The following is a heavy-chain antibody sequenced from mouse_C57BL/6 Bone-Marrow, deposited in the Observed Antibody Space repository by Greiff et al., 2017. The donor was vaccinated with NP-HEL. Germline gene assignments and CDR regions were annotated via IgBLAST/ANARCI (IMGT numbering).Heavy chain of an antibody. V-gene: IGHV14-2*01. CDR2: IDPEDGET. Sequence: EVQGVESGAELVKPGASVKLSCTASGFNIKDYYMHWVKQRTEQGLEWIGRIDPEDGETKYAPKFQGKATITADTSSNTAYLQLSSLTSEDTAVYYCAREAIYYDYHYYAMDYWGQGTSVTVSS. CDR3: AREAIYYDYHYYAMDY. D-gene: IGHD2-4*01. J-gene: IGHJ4*01. CDR1: GFNIKDYY.